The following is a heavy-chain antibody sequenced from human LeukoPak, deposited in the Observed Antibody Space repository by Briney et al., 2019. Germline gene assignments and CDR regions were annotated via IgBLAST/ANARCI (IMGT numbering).Heavy chain of an antibody. CDR2: IYYSGST. CDR3: ARGIEMATIAFGY. CDR1: GGSIRSSSYY. Sequence: SETLSLTCTVSGGSIRSSSYYWGWIRQPPGKGLEWIGSIYYSGSTYYNPSLKSRVTISADTSKNQFSLNLSSVTAADTAVYYCARGIEMATIAFGYWGQGTLVTVSS. D-gene: IGHD5-24*01. V-gene: IGHV4-39*07. J-gene: IGHJ4*02.